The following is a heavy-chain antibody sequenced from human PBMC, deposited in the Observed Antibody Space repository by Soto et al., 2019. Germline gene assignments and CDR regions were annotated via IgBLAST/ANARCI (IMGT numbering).Heavy chain of an antibody. Sequence: QVQLVQSGAEVKNPGASVKVSCKASGYSFTRYGIGWARQAPGQGLEWMGWINDYNGNTNYAQNRQGRLTLTTDTSTTTAYMELRSLRSNDTAIYYCAMVDVYVTPSPQDVWGQGTPVTVSS. CDR1: GYSFTRYG. J-gene: IGHJ6*02. CDR3: AMVDVYVTPSPQDV. CDR2: INDYNGNT. D-gene: IGHD3-16*01. V-gene: IGHV1-18*01.